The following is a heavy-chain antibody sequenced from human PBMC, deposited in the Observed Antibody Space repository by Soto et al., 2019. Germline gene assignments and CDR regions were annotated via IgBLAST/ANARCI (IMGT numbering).Heavy chain of an antibody. CDR1: GYIFFGSY. CDR3: ARVGRSLHGNYHFGMDV. CDR2: INPNNGGT. J-gene: IGHJ6*02. V-gene: IGHV1-2*02. Sequence: QVQLVQSGAEVKKPGASVKVSCKASGYIFFGSYIHWVRQAPGQGLEWMGWINPNNGGTGSAQKFQGRITMTGDTSISTAYMELSRLRSDDTGVYYCARVGRSLHGNYHFGMDVWGQGTTVTFSS.